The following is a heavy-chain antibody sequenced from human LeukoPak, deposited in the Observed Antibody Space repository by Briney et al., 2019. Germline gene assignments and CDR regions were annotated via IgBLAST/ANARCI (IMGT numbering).Heavy chain of an antibody. CDR2: IIPIFGTA. V-gene: IGHV1-69*06. CDR1: GYTFTGYY. J-gene: IGHJ5*02. Sequence: SVKVSCKASGYTFTGYYMHWVRQAPGQGLEWMGGIIPIFGTANYAQKFQGRVTITADKSTSTAYMELSSLRSEDTAVYYCARESPSYCSGGSCYDWFDPWGQGTLVTVSS. D-gene: IGHD2-15*01. CDR3: ARESPSYCSGGSCYDWFDP.